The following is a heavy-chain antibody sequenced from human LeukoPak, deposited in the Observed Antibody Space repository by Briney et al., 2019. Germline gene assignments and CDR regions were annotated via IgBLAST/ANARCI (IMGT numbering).Heavy chain of an antibody. CDR2: AHPNSGNT. D-gene: IGHD1-14*01. Sequence: ASVTVSCKTSGYPFTTWEINWVRQAAGQGLEWMGWAHPNSGNTAYAQKFQGRVTMTRDTSISTAYMELSGLRSDDTAVYFCARGPRNDPWGQGTLVTVSS. CDR3: ARGPRNDP. V-gene: IGHV1-8*01. CDR1: GYPFTTWE. J-gene: IGHJ5*02.